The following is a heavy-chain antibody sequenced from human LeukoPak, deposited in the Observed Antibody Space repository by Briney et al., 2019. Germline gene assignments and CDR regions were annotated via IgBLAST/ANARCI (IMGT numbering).Heavy chain of an antibody. Sequence: GGSLRLSCAASGFTFSSYGMHWVRQAPGKGPEWVAVISYDGSNKYYADSVKGRFTISRDNSKNTLSLQMNSLRVEDTAMYYCAKEGSGYCRWGQGTLVTVSS. V-gene: IGHV3-30*18. CDR3: AKEGSGYCR. D-gene: IGHD3-22*01. J-gene: IGHJ4*02. CDR1: GFTFSSYG. CDR2: ISYDGSNK.